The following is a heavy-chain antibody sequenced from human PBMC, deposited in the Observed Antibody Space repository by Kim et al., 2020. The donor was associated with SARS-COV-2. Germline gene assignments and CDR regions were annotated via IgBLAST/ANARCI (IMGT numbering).Heavy chain of an antibody. V-gene: IGHV4-39*01. CDR1: GGSISSSSYY. Sequence: SETLSLTCTVSGGSISSSSYYWGWIRQPPGKGLEWIGSIYYSGSTYYNPSLKSRVTISVDTSKNQFSLKLSSVTAADTAVYYCARHLVPHRWQQLVNFDYWGQGTLVTVSS. CDR2: IYYSGST. D-gene: IGHD6-13*01. CDR3: ARHLVPHRWQQLVNFDY. J-gene: IGHJ4*02.